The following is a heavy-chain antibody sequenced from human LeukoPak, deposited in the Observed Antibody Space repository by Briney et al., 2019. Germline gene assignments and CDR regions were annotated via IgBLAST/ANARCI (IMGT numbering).Heavy chain of an antibody. Sequence: GGSLRLSCTASGFTFDDLAMTWVRQAPGKGLECIGFIRSRTNGGTSEYAASVKGRFTFSRDDSQSIAYLQMNSLKTEDTAVYFCTYDSSGYNYYFDHWGQGTLVTVSS. D-gene: IGHD3-22*01. V-gene: IGHV3-49*04. CDR3: TYDSSGYNYYFDH. CDR2: IRSRTNGGTS. CDR1: GFTFDDLA. J-gene: IGHJ4*02.